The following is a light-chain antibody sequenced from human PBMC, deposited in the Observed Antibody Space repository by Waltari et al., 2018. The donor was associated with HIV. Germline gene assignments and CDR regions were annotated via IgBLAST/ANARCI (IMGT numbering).Light chain of an antibody. CDR3: QQYLGWPLT. Sequence: ERVMTPSPGTLSVSPGQRATPSCSASQRISGNIAWYQQKPGQAPRLLIFAASTTAAGVPARVSGRGFGTEFTLSIPGLQSEDFAIYHCQQYLGWPLTFGQGTKV. J-gene: IGKJ1*01. CDR2: AAS. V-gene: IGKV3-15*01. CDR1: QRISGN.